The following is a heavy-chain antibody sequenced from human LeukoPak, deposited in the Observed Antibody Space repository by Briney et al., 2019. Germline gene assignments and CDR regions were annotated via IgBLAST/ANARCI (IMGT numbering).Heavy chain of an antibody. Sequence: SETLSLTCIVSGYSISSGYYWGWIRQPPGKGLEWISSISHSGSTYYSTYYNPSLKSRVTISVDTSKNQFSLKLSSVTAADTAVYYCARSHHDYGDYGWGQGTLVTVSS. CDR1: GYSISSGYY. J-gene: IGHJ4*02. CDR2: ISHSGSTYYST. D-gene: IGHD4-17*01. CDR3: ARSHHDYGDYG. V-gene: IGHV4-38-2*02.